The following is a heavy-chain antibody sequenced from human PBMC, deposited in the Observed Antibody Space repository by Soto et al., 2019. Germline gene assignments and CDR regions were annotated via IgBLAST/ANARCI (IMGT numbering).Heavy chain of an antibody. CDR1: GGSFSGYY. CDR3: ARVRYYYYMDV. J-gene: IGHJ6*03. V-gene: IGHV4-34*01. Sequence: SETLSLTCAVYGGSFSGYYWSWIRQPPGKGLEWIGEINHSGSTNYNPSLKSRVTISVDTSKNQFSLKLSSVTAADTAVYYCARVRYYYYMDVWGKGTTVTVSS. CDR2: INHSGST.